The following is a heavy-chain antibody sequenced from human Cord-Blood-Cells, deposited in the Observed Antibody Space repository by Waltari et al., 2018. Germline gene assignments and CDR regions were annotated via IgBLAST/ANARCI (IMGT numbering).Heavy chain of an antibody. J-gene: IGHJ4*02. Sequence: EVQLVESGGGLVQPGGSLRLSCAASGFTFSSYWMHWVRQAPGKGLVLVSRINSEGSSTRYADSVKGRFTISRDNAKNTLYLQMNSLRAEDTAVYYCARYTVTKNFDYWGQGTLVTVSS. D-gene: IGHD4-4*01. CDR3: ARYTVTKNFDY. CDR2: INSEGSST. V-gene: IGHV3-74*01. CDR1: GFTFSSYW.